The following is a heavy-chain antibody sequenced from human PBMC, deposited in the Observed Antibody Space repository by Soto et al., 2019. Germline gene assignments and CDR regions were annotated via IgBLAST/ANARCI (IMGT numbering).Heavy chain of an antibody. J-gene: IGHJ6*02. CDR1: GSDFSTYS. CDR2: VSLDSDSI. D-gene: IGHD3-3*01. CDR3: ARLYDDYV. Sequence: PGGSLRLSCRASGSDFSTYSMNWVRQAPGQGLEWIAYVSLDSDSIQYADSVKGRFTISRDDAENSLYLQMDSQSDEDTGSYYCARLYDDYVWGQGTTVTVSS. V-gene: IGHV3-48*02.